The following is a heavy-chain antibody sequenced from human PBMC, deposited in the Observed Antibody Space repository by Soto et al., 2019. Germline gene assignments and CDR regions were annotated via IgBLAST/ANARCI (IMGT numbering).Heavy chain of an antibody. CDR2: IKQEGSEK. V-gene: IGHV3-7*01. Sequence: EVQLVESGGGLVQPGGSLRLSCAASGFTFSSYWMSWVRQAPGKGLEWVTNIKQEGSEKYYVDSVKGRFTISRDHATNTLYLQMNSLRAEDTAVYYCAREGGHSSGWYRGDYWGQGTLVTVSS. J-gene: IGHJ4*02. D-gene: IGHD6-19*01. CDR1: GFTFSSYW. CDR3: AREGGHSSGWYRGDY.